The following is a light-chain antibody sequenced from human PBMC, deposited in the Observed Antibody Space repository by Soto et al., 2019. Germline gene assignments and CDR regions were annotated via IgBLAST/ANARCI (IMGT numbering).Light chain of an antibody. J-gene: IGLJ1*01. CDR2: DGS. Sequence: QSALTQHASVSGSPGQSITISCTGTSSDVGGSNYVSWYQQHPGKASKLMIYDGSNRPSGVSNRFSGAKSGNTGSLTISGLQAEDEADEYYISYTSSSTLGVFGNGTKVTGL. CDR3: ISYTSSSTLGV. V-gene: IGLV2-14*01. CDR1: SSDVGGSNY.